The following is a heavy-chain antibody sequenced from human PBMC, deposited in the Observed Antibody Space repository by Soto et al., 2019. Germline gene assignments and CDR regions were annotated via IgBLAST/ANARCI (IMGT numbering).Heavy chain of an antibody. J-gene: IGHJ6*02. CDR1: GGSISTYY. Sequence: SETLSLTCTVSGGSISTYYWSWMRQPPGKGLEWIGYIYYSGSTSYNPSLKSRVTISVDTSKNQFSLKLRSVTAADTAVYYCASDRSSGWDQGYGMDVWGQGTTVTVSS. V-gene: IGHV4-59*01. CDR2: IYYSGST. D-gene: IGHD6-19*01. CDR3: ASDRSSGWDQGYGMDV.